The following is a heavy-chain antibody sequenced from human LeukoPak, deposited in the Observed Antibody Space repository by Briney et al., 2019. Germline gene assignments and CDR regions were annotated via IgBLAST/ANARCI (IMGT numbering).Heavy chain of an antibody. Sequence: PSETLSLTCTVSGGSISSYYWSWIRQPPGKGLEWIGYIYYSGSTNYNPSLQSRVTISVDTSKNQFSLKMSSVTAADTAVYYCARSSSSWGDSFDYWGQGTLVTVSS. V-gene: IGHV4-59*01. CDR2: IYYSGST. CDR1: GGSISSYY. J-gene: IGHJ4*02. CDR3: ARSSSSWGDSFDY. D-gene: IGHD6-13*01.